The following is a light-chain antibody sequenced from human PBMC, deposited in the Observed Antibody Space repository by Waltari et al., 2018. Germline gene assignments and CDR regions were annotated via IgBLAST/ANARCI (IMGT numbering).Light chain of an antibody. Sequence: EIVMTQSPATLSVSPGERATLSCRVSQSVSSNLAWYQQKPGQAPRLLIYGASTRATGIPARFSGSGSGTEFTLTISSLQSEDFAVYYCQQYNNLWTFGQGTKVEIK. J-gene: IGKJ1*01. V-gene: IGKV3-15*01. CDR3: QQYNNLWT. CDR2: GAS. CDR1: QSVSSN.